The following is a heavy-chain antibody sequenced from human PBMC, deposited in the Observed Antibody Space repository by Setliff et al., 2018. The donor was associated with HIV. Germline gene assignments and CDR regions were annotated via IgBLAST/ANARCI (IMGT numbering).Heavy chain of an antibody. CDR2: VSSTSTYR. Sequence: GGSLRLSCAASGVSFSGRTLSWVRQAPGRGLEWVSSVSSTSTYRYYADSVQGRFTISRDNAKNSLYLQMDNLRAEDSGVYYCARDLNGGDFDYWGQGTQVTVSS. CDR1: GVSFSGRT. CDR3: ARDLNGGDFDY. V-gene: IGHV3-21*01. D-gene: IGHD2-21*01. J-gene: IGHJ4*02.